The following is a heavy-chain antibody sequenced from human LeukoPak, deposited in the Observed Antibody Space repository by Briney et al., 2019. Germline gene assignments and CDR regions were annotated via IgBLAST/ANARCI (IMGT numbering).Heavy chain of an antibody. CDR3: ARDYPGDWFPWEDYFDY. D-gene: IGHD3-9*01. CDR2: ISGGGDNT. J-gene: IGHJ4*02. Sequence: GGSLRLSCGASGFTFSNYAMSWVRQAPGKGLEWVSSISGGGDNTDYADSVKGRCTISRDTSKNTVYLQIQSLRAEDTAIYYCARDYPGDWFPWEDYFDYWGQGTLVTVSS. CDR1: GFTFSNYA. V-gene: IGHV3-23*01.